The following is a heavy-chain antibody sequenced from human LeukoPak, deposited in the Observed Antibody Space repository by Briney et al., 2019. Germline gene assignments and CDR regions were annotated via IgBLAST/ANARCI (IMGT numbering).Heavy chain of an antibody. CDR1: GFTFSDHT. CDR3: ARDPTEVAGHFDY. D-gene: IGHD6-19*01. Sequence: KPGGSLRLSCAASGFTFSDHTMNWVRRAPGVGLEWVSSISHSGYYKYYADSVKGRFTISRDNAKNSLYLHMDSLRAEDTAVCFCARDPTEVAGHFDYWGQGTLVTVSS. CDR2: ISHSGYYK. V-gene: IGHV3-21*01. J-gene: IGHJ4*02.